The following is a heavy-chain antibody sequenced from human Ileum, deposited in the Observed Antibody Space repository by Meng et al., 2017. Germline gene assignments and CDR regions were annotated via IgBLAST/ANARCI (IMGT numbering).Heavy chain of an antibody. Sequence: VQRQEAGPGLVKPSKTLSLTCTVSGGSISSGGYYWGWIRQHPGKGLEWIGYIFYSGSTYYNSSLKSRINISVDTSKNQFSLKVSSVTAADTAVYYCARVRRGLGLRFDPWGQGTLVTVSS. J-gene: IGHJ5*02. CDR1: GGSISSGGYY. D-gene: IGHD3/OR15-3a*01. CDR2: IFYSGST. V-gene: IGHV4-31*03. CDR3: ARVRRGLGLRFDP.